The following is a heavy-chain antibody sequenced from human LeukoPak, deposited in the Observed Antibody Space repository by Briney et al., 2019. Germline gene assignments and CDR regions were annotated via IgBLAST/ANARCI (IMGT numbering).Heavy chain of an antibody. J-gene: IGHJ4*02. D-gene: IGHD3-3*01. V-gene: IGHV3-23*01. CDR3: AKDSHYDFWSGYSDYFDY. Sequence: GGSLRLSCAASGFTFSSYAMSWVRQAPGKGLEWVSAISGSGGSTYYADSVKGRFTISRDNSKNTLYLQMNSLRAEDTAVYYCAKDSHYDFWSGYSDYFDYWGQGTLVTVSS. CDR2: ISGSGGST. CDR1: GFTFSSYA.